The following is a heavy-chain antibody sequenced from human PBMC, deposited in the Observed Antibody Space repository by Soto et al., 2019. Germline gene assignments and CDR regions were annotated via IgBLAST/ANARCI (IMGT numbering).Heavy chain of an antibody. CDR3: TTDTAMVAMMLYYYGMDV. V-gene: IGHV3-15*01. D-gene: IGHD5-18*01. CDR1: GFTFSNAC. J-gene: IGHJ6*02. Sequence: PGGSLRLSSAGSGFTFSNACMSWVRQAPGKGLEWVGRIKSKTDGGTTDYAAPVKGSFTISSDDSKNTLYLQMNSLKTEDTAVYYCTTDTAMVAMMLYYYGMDVWGQGPTVTVSS. CDR2: IKSKTDGGTT.